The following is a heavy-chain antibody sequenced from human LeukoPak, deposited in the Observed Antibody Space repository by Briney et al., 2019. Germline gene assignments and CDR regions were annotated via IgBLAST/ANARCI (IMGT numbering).Heavy chain of an antibody. J-gene: IGHJ4*02. CDR2: INQDV. Sequence: GGSLRLSCAGYGFTFSSYWMNWVRQAPGKGLERVANINQDVVDSVKGRFTISRDNAKNSLYLQVNSLRAEDTAVYYCARGTLLPGIDYWGQGTLVTVSS. V-gene: IGHV3-7*01. CDR3: ARGTLLPGIDY. CDR1: GFTFSSYW. D-gene: IGHD1-26*01.